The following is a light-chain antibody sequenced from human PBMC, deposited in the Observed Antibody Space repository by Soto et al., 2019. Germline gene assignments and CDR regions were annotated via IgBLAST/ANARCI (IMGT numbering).Light chain of an antibody. CDR1: PGISSY. J-gene: IGKJ1*01. Sequence: VIWMTQSPSLLSASTGDRVTISCRMSPGISSYLAWYQQKPGKAPELLIYAASTLQSGVPSRFSGSGSGTEFTLTISCLQSEDFATYYCQQYYSFPWTFGQGTKVEIK. CDR3: QQYYSFPWT. V-gene: IGKV1D-8*01. CDR2: AAS.